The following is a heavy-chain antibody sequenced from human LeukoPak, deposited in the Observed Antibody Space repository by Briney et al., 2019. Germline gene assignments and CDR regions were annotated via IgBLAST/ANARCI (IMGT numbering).Heavy chain of an antibody. CDR1: GFTLSDSA. CDR3: TRLSEYASRVYFDY. D-gene: IGHD2-2*01. Sequence: QSGGSLRLSCAASGFTLSDSAVHWVRQASGKGLEWVGRIRGKANSYATAYVESVKGRFTISREDSENTAYLQMKRLKAEDTAVYFCTRLSEYASRVYFDYWGQGTLVTVSS. CDR2: IRGKANSYAT. J-gene: IGHJ4*02. V-gene: IGHV3-73*01.